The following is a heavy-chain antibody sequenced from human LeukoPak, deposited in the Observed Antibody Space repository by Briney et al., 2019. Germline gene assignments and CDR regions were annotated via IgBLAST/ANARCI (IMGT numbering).Heavy chain of an antibody. CDR3: ARDHNRGGYCSSTSCDDAFDI. CDR1: GGSISSSSYY. CDR2: IYYSGST. J-gene: IGHJ3*02. D-gene: IGHD2-2*01. Sequence: SETLSLTCTVSGGSISSSSYYWGWIRQPPGKGLEWIGSIYYSGSTYYNPSLKSRVTISVDTSKNQFSLKLSSVTAADTAVYYCARDHNRGGYCSSTSCDDAFDIWGQGTMVTVSS. V-gene: IGHV4-39*07.